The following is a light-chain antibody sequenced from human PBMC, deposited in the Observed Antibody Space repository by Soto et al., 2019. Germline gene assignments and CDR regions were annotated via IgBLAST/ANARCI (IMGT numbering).Light chain of an antibody. CDR3: HQRQSWPRT. V-gene: IGKV3-11*01. CDR2: LAS. CDR1: KAVNTR. Sequence: EFGLTQLQPPLPWFQGAGSTLPSRPIKAVNTRLAWYQHKPGQAPRLLIYLASNRAAGVPARFSGSGSGTDFTLTISNVEPEDFAVYYCHQRQSWPRTFGQGTTVDIK. J-gene: IGKJ1*01.